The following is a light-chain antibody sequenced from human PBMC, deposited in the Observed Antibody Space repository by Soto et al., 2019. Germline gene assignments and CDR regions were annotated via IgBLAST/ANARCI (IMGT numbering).Light chain of an antibody. V-gene: IGKV1-9*01. CDR2: AAS. CDR1: QGFSSV. J-gene: IGKJ5*01. Sequence: DIQLTQSPSFLSASVGDRVTITCRASQGFSSVLACYQQKPGKAPKLLIYAASTLQSGVPSRFSGSGSGTEFTLTISSLQPEDFATYYCQQLNSYPITFGQGTRLEIK. CDR3: QQLNSYPIT.